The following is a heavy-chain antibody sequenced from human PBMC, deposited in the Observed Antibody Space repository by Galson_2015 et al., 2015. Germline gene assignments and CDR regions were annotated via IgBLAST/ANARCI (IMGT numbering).Heavy chain of an antibody. CDR1: GFTFNSYW. Sequence: SLRLSCAASGFTFNSYWMHWVRQAPGKGLVWVSRITSDGSSTSYADSVKGRFTISRDNAKNTLYLQMNSLRAEDTAVYYCARDLRESALVPAVGYGMDVWGQGTPVTVSS. D-gene: IGHD2-2*01. CDR3: ARDLRESALVPAVGYGMDV. J-gene: IGHJ6*02. CDR2: ITSDGSST. V-gene: IGHV3-74*01.